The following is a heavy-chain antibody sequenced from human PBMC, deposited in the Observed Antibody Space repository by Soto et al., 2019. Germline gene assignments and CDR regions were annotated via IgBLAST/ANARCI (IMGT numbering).Heavy chain of an antibody. CDR3: ARVHDYGDSYFDY. CDR1: GFTFSSYS. V-gene: IGHV3-21*01. Sequence: GGSLRLSCAASGFTFSSYSMNWVRQAPGKGLEWVSSISSSSSYIYYADPVKGRFTISRDNAKNSLYLQMNSLRAEDTAVYYCARVHDYGDSYFDYWGQGTLVTVSS. J-gene: IGHJ4*02. D-gene: IGHD4-17*01. CDR2: ISSSSSYI.